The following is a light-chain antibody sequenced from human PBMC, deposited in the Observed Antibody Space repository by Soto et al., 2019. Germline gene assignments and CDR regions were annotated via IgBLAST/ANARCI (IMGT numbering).Light chain of an antibody. CDR3: HQTYSPPDT. Sequence: DIRMTQSPSSLSASVGDRVTITCRASQSIDTHLNWYQQHPGKAPNALIYEASNLQSGVPSRFSGSGSGTDFTLTISGLQPDDSATYYCHQTYSPPDTFGQGTKVE. J-gene: IGKJ1*01. CDR2: EAS. V-gene: IGKV1-39*01. CDR1: QSIDTH.